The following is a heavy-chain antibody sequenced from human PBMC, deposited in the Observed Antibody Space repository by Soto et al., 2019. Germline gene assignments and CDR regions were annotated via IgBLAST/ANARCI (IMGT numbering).Heavy chain of an antibody. V-gene: IGHV3-74*01. D-gene: IGHD2-15*01. CDR1: GFTFSSDW. CDR3: ASTVVTGY. CDR2: INSDGSST. J-gene: IGHJ4*02. Sequence: EVQLVESGGGLVQPGGSLRLSCAVSGFTFSSDWMHWVRQAPGKGLVWVSRINSDGSSTSYADSVKGRFTISRDNAKNTRYLQMTSLRAEVTAVYYCASTVVTGYWGQGTLVTVSS.